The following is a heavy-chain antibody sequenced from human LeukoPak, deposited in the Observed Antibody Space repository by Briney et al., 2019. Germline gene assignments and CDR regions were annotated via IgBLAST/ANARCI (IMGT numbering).Heavy chain of an antibody. V-gene: IGHV4-59*01. D-gene: IGHD6-13*01. J-gene: IGHJ3*02. CDR2: IYYSGST. CDR3: ARGGSSSWYSGFGAFDI. Sequence: SETLSLTCTVSGGSISSYYWSWIRQPPEKGLEWIGYIYYSGSTNYNPSLKSRVTISVDTSKNQFSLKLSSVTAADTAVYYCARGGSSSWYSGFGAFDIWGQGTMVTVSS. CDR1: GGSISSYY.